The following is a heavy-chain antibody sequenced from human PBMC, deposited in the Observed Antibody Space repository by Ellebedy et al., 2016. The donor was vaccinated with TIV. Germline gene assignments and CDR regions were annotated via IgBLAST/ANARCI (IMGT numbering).Heavy chain of an antibody. V-gene: IGHV5-51*01. D-gene: IGHD3-22*01. J-gene: IGHJ3*02. CDR2: IYPGDSEN. CDR1: GYSFTTYR. Sequence: GESLKISCKGSGYSFTTYRIAWVRQMPGRGLEWMGIIYPGDSENRYSPSFQGPVTITADKSINTASLPWSSLKAADPSIYYCARSVDSSDWFDAFDIWGQGTLVTVSS. CDR3: ARSVDSSDWFDAFDI.